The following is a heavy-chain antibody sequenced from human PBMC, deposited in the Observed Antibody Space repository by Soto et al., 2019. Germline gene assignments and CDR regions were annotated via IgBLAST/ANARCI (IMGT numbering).Heavy chain of an antibody. Sequence: ELQLLQSAAEVKKPGESLRISCEGFGYSFTTYWIGWVRQMPGKGLEWMGIIYPPNSETIYSPSFEGRVTISVDKSINTAFVQWISLEASDTAMYCCARHVASDRWSYFDNWGQGTLVSVSS. J-gene: IGHJ4*02. V-gene: IGHV5-51*01. CDR2: IYPPNSET. CDR3: ARHVASDRWSYFDN. D-gene: IGHD3-3*01. CDR1: GYSFTTYW.